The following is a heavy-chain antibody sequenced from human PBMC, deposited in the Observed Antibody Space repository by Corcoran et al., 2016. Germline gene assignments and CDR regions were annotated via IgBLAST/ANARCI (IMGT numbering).Heavy chain of an antibody. D-gene: IGHD6-19*01. CDR1: GGTFSSYA. CDR2: IIPIFGTA. V-gene: IGHV1-69*01. Sequence: QVQLVQSGAEVKKPGSSVKVSCKASGGTFSSYAISWVRQAPGQGLEWMGGIIPIFGTANYAQKFQGRVTITADESTSTAYMELSRLRAEDTAVYYWARGAPVAGTEGGYGMDVWGQGTTVTVSS. CDR3: ARGAPVAGTEGGYGMDV. J-gene: IGHJ6*02.